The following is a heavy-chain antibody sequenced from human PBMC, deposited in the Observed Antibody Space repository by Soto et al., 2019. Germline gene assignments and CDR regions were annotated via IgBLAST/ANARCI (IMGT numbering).Heavy chain of an antibody. J-gene: IGHJ4*02. V-gene: IGHV3-33*01. Sequence: GGSLRLSCAASGFTFSSYGMHWVRQAPGKGLGWVAVIWYEVSNKYYADSVKGRFTISINKSKNTLNLQMNSLRAEDTAVYYCARDLKPDYGDPPLDYWGQGTLVTVSS. CDR3: ARDLKPDYGDPPLDY. CDR2: IWYEVSNK. D-gene: IGHD4-17*01. CDR1: GFTFSSYG.